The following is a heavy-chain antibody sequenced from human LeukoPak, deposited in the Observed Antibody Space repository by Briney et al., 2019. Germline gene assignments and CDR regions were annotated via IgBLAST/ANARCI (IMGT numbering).Heavy chain of an antibody. CDR1: GLTFSDYY. Sequence: GGSLRLSCAASGLTFSDYYMSWIRQAPGKGLEWVSYISSSSSYTNYADSVKGRFTISRDNAKNSLYLQMNSLRAEDTAVYYCARDEGSWYNWFDPWGQGTLVTVSS. J-gene: IGHJ5*02. D-gene: IGHD6-13*01. CDR3: ARDEGSWYNWFDP. CDR2: ISSSSSYT. V-gene: IGHV3-11*06.